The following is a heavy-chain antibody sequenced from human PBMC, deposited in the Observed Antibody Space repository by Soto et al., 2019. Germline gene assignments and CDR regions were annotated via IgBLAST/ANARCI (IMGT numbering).Heavy chain of an antibody. CDR2: ISSSSSYI. CDR3: AREDLAYYYYYMDV. D-gene: IGHD3-16*01. J-gene: IGHJ6*03. Sequence: GGSLRLSCAASGFTFSSYSMNWVRQAPGKGLEWVSSISSSSSYIYYADSVKGRFTISRDNAKNSLYLQMNSLRAEDTAVYYCAREDLAYYYYYMDVWGKGTTVTVSS. CDR1: GFTFSSYS. V-gene: IGHV3-21*01.